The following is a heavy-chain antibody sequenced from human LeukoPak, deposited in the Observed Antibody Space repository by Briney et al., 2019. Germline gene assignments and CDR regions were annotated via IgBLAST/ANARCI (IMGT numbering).Heavy chain of an antibody. CDR1: GFTFTSYC. J-gene: IGHJ4*02. V-gene: IGHV1-46*01. CDR3: ARDSDYFDY. CDR2: INPSGGST. Sequence: GGSLRLSCAASGFTFTSYCMHWVRQAPGQGLEWMGIINPSGGSTSYAQKFQGRVTMTRDTSTSTVYMELSSLRSEDTAVYYCARDSDYFDYWGQGTLVTVSS.